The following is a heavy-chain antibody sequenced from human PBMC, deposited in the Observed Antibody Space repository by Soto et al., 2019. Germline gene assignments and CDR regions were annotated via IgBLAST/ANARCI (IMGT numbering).Heavy chain of an antibody. V-gene: IGHV4-30-2*05. CDR2: IYNGGTI. D-gene: IGHD7-27*01. J-gene: IGHJ4*02. Sequence: SETLSLTCGVSGDTISTGGYSWAWIRQPPGKALEWIGHIYNGGTIYNNPSLASRITISVDTSKTQFSLDLNSVTAADTAVYYCARGPSGDKVDYWGQGILVTVSS. CDR1: GDTISTGGYS. CDR3: ARGPSGDKVDY.